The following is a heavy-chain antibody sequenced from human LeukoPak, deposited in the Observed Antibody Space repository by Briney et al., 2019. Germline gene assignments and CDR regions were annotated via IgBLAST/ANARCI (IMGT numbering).Heavy chain of an antibody. D-gene: IGHD2-15*01. CDR3: AKVTAAVYYYGMDV. V-gene: IGHV3-9*01. CDR2: ISWNSGSI. Sequence: PGGSLRLSCAASGFTFDDYAMHWVRQAPGKGLEWVSGISWNSGSIGYADSVKGRFTISRDNAKNSLYLQMNSLRAEDTALYYCAKVTAAVYYYGMDVWGQGTTVTVSS. CDR1: GFTFDDYA. J-gene: IGHJ6*02.